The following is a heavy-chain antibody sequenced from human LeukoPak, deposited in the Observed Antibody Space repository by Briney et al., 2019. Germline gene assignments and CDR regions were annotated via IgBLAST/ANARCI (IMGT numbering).Heavy chain of an antibody. CDR3: AIGQAFDDGVFDS. Sequence: GGSLRLSCAASGFSFSSFAMTWVRQAPGKRLEWVSTIRSNGATAYNADSVKGRFTISRDNSKNTVYLQMNSLRVEDTAIYYCAIGQAFDDGVFDSRGQGTLVTVSS. V-gene: IGHV3-23*01. CDR2: IRSNGATA. D-gene: IGHD1-1*01. J-gene: IGHJ4*02. CDR1: GFSFSSFA.